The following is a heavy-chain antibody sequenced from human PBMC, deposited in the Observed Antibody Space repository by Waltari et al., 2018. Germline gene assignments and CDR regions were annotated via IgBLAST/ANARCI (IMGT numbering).Heavy chain of an antibody. Sequence: QVQLQESGPGLVKPSPTLFLHCTFSGGSLSHGGYSWSWIRQHPGKGLEWIGYIYYSGSTYYNPSLKSRVTISVDTSKNQFSLKLSSVTAADTAVYYCARTPALTGTRRFDIWGQGTMVTVSS. V-gene: IGHV4-31*03. CDR2: IYYSGST. CDR3: ARTPALTGTRRFDI. J-gene: IGHJ3*02. D-gene: IGHD1-7*01. CDR1: GGSLSHGGYS.